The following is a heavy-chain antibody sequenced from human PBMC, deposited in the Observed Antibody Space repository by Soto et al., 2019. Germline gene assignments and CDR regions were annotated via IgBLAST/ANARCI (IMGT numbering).Heavy chain of an antibody. J-gene: IGHJ4*02. V-gene: IGHV1-46*01. Sequence: ASVKVSCKASGYNFANYYMHWVRQAPGQGLEWMGILNSIDGTTTYAQKFQGRVTMTRDRSTTTVYMELSSLSSDDTAVYYCTIVGWDDFWTGPHYFYYWGQGTLVTVS. CDR1: GYNFANYY. D-gene: IGHD3-3*01. CDR2: LNSIDGTT. CDR3: TIVGWDDFWTGPHYFYY.